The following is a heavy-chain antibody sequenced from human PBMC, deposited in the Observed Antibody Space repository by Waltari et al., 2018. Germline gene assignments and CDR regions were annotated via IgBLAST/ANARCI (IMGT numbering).Heavy chain of an antibody. V-gene: IGHV4-34*01. D-gene: IGHD3-3*01. J-gene: IGHJ4*02. Sequence: QVQLQQWGAGLLKPSETLSRTCAVYGGSFSGYYLSWIRQPPRKGLEWSGEINQSGSTNYNPSLKSRVTISVDTSKNQFSLKLSSVTAADTAVYYCATEYYDFWSGYPVGWGQGTLVTVSS. CDR2: INQSGST. CDR1: GGSFSGYY. CDR3: ATEYYDFWSGYPVG.